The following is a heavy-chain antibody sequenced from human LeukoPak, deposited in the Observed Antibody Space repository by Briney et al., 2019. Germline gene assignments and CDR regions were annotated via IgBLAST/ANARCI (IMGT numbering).Heavy chain of an antibody. D-gene: IGHD6-13*01. J-gene: IGHJ5*02. Sequence: GRSLRLSCAASGFTVSSNYMSWVRQAPGKGLEWVSVIYSGGSTYYADSVRGRFTISRDNSKNTLYLQMNSLRADDTAIYYCAKVSSAGNIEPWGQGTLVTVSS. CDR1: GFTVSSNY. CDR3: AKVSSAGNIEP. CDR2: IYSGGST. V-gene: IGHV3-53*01.